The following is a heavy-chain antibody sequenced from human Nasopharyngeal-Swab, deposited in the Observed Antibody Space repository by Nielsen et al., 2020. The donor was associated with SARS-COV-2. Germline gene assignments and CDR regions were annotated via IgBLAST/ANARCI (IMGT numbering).Heavy chain of an antibody. J-gene: IGHJ5*02. V-gene: IGHV3-15*01. Sequence: WIRQPPGKGLEWVGRIKSKTDGGTTDYDAPVKGRFTISRDDSKNTLYLQMSSLKTEDTAVYYCTTVRFHCSSTSCYRWFDPWGQGTLVTVSS. CDR3: TTVRFHCSSTSCYRWFDP. D-gene: IGHD2-2*01. CDR2: IKSKTDGGTT.